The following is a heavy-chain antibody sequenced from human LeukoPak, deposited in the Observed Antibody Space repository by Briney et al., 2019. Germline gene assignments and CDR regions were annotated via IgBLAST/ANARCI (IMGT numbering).Heavy chain of an antibody. D-gene: IGHD2-2*01. CDR3: ARGVLYCSSTSCYLVWFDP. CDR2: INHSGST. CDR1: GGSFSGYY. J-gene: IGHJ5*02. V-gene: IGHV4-34*01. Sequence: SETLSLTCAVYGGSFSGYYWSWIRQPPGKGLERIGEINHSGSTNYNPSLKSRVTISVDTSKNQFSLKLSSVTAADTAVYYCARGVLYCSSTSCYLVWFDPWGQGTLVTVSS.